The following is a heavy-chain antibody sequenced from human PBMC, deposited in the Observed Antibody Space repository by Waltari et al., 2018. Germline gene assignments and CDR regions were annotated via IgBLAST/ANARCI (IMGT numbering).Heavy chain of an antibody. D-gene: IGHD1-26*01. CDR1: GGSFSGYY. CDR3: ARASHNGKRYYYYYMDV. Sequence: QVQLQQWGAGLLKPSETLSLTCAVYGGSFSGYYWSWIRQPPGKGLEWIGEINHSGSTNYNPSLKSRVTISVDTSKNQFSLKLSSVTAADTAVYYCARASHNGKRYYYYYMDVWGKGTTVTISS. J-gene: IGHJ6*03. CDR2: INHSGST. V-gene: IGHV4-34*01.